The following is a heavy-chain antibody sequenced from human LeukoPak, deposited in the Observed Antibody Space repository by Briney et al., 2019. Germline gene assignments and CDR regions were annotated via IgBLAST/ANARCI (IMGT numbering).Heavy chain of an antibody. J-gene: IGHJ4*02. CDR3: AREPDIVVVPAASLDY. CDR1: GFTFDDYG. Sequence: GGSLRLSCAASGFTFDDYGMSWVRQAPGKGLEWVSGINWNGGSTGYADSVKGRFTISRDNSKNTLYLQMNSLRAEDTAVYYCAREPDIVVVPAASLDYWGQGTLVTVSS. V-gene: IGHV3-20*04. CDR2: INWNGGST. D-gene: IGHD2-2*01.